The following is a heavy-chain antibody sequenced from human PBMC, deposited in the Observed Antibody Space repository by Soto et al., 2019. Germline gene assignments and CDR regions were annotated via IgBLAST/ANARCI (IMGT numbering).Heavy chain of an antibody. CDR1: GGSFSGYY. J-gene: IGHJ4*02. Sequence: SETLSLTCAVYGGSFSGYYWSWIRQPPGKGLEWIGEINHSGSTNYNPSLKSRVTISVDTSKNQFSLKLSSVTAADTAVYYCAKDHPYYYDSSGYDYWGQGTLVTVSS. V-gene: IGHV4-34*01. D-gene: IGHD3-22*01. CDR2: INHSGST. CDR3: AKDHPYYYDSSGYDY.